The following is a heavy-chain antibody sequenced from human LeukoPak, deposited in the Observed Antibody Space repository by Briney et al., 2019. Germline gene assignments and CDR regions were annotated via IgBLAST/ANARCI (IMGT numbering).Heavy chain of an antibody. CDR3: AVRGRDYYYDSSGYSDY. CDR1: GFTFSSYS. Sequence: GGSLRLSCAASGFTFSSYSMNWVRQAPGKGLEWVSSISSSSSYIYYADSVKGRFTISRDNAKNSLYLQMNSLRAEDTAVYYCAVRGRDYYYDSSGYSDYWGQGTLVTVSS. J-gene: IGHJ4*02. D-gene: IGHD3-22*01. CDR2: ISSSSSYI. V-gene: IGHV3-21*01.